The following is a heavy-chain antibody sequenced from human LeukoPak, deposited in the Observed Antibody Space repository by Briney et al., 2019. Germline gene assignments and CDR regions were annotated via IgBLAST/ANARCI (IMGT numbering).Heavy chain of an antibody. CDR1: GGSISSYY. Sequence: SETLSLTCTVSGGSISSYYWSWIRQPPGKGLEWIGYIYYSGSTNYNPSLKSRVTISVDTSKNQFSLKLSSVTAADTAVYYCARHGSDYYGSNPFDYWGQGTLVTVSS. D-gene: IGHD3-22*01. CDR2: IYYSGST. CDR3: ARHGSDYYGSNPFDY. V-gene: IGHV4-59*08. J-gene: IGHJ4*02.